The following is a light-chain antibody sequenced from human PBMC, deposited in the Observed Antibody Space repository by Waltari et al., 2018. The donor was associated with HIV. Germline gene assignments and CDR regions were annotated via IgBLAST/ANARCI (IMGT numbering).Light chain of an antibody. V-gene: IGLV1-47*01. CDR2: RVN. Sequence: QSVLTPPPSASGTPGHRVTISCSGNRSNIGSNYVDWYQPLPGTAPKLLIYRVNQRPSGVPDRFSGSKSGTSASLAISGLRSEDELDYYCAAWDDSLSGVVFGGGTKLTVL. CDR1: RSNIGSNY. CDR3: AAWDDSLSGVV. J-gene: IGLJ2*01.